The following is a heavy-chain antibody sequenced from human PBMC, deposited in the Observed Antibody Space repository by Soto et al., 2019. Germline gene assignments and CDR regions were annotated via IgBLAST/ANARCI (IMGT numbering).Heavy chain of an antibody. J-gene: IGHJ6*02. CDR2: INSDGSST. V-gene: IGHV3-74*01. CDR3: ARDAWDSSGYSYYSYGMDV. D-gene: IGHD3-22*01. CDR1: GFTFSSYW. Sequence: GVLRLSCAASGFTFSSYWMHWVRQAPGKGLVWVSRINSDGSSTSYADSVKGRFTISRDNAKNTLYLQMNSLRAEDTAVYYCARDAWDSSGYSYYSYGMDVCGPGTTVTVSS.